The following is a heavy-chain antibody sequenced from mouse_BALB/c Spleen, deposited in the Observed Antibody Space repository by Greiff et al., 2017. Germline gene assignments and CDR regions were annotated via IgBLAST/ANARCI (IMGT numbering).Heavy chain of an antibody. Sequence: EVQLQESGPELMKPGASVKISCKASGYSFTSYYMHWVKQSHGKSLEWIGYIDPFNGGTSYNQKFKGKATLTVDKSSSTGYMHLSSLTSEDSAVYYCARDGTAARATSGYAMDYWGQGTSVTVSS. J-gene: IGHJ4*01. CDR2: IDPFNGGT. D-gene: IGHD3-1*01. CDR1: GYSFTSYY. V-gene: IGHV1S135*01. CDR3: ARDGTAARATSGYAMDY.